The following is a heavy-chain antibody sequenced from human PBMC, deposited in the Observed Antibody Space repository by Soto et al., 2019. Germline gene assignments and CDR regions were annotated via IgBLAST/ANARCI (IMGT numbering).Heavy chain of an antibody. CDR2: ISYDGSNK. D-gene: IGHD2-15*01. J-gene: IGHJ6*01. CDR3: ARDPGEVVVAATPYYYYGMDV. V-gene: IGHV3-30-3*01. CDR1: GFTFSSYA. Sequence: QVQLVESGGGVVQPGRSLRLSCAASGFTFSSYAMHWVRQAPGKGLEWVAVISYDGSNKYYADSVKGRFTISRDNSKNTLYLQMNSLRAEDTAVYYCARDPGEVVVAATPYYYYGMDVW.